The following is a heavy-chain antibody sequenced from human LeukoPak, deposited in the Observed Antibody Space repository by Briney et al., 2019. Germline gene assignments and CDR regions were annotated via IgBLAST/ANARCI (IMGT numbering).Heavy chain of an antibody. CDR2: IYYSGST. D-gene: IGHD3-16*01. CDR3: ARNPEGRLRGRHFDY. Sequence: SETLSLTCTVSGGSISSYYWSWIRQPPGKGLGWIGYIYYSGSTNYNPSLKSRVTISVDTSKNQFSLKLSSVTAADTAVYYCARNPEGRLRGRHFDYWGQGTLVTVSS. V-gene: IGHV4-59*01. CDR1: GGSISSYY. J-gene: IGHJ4*02.